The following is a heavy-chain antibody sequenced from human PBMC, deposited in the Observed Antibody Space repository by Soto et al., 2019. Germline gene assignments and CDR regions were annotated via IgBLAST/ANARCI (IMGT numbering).Heavy chain of an antibody. CDR1: GFTFSSYA. CDR3: AREPGIAVAGLLDY. Sequence: XGSLRLSCAASGFTFSSYAMHWVRQAPGKGLEWVAVISYDGSNKYYADSVKGRFTISRDNSKNTLYLQMNSLRAEDTAVYYCAREPGIAVAGLLDYWGQGTLVTVSS. V-gene: IGHV3-30-3*01. D-gene: IGHD6-19*01. J-gene: IGHJ4*02. CDR2: ISYDGSNK.